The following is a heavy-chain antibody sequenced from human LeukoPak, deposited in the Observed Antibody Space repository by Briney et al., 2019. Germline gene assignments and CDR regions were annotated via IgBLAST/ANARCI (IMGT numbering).Heavy chain of an antibody. CDR1: GFAFDDYA. CDR2: ISWNSGSI. Sequence: GGSLRLSCAASGFAFDDYAMHWVRQAPGKGLEWVSGISWNSGSIGYADSVKGRSTISRDNAKNSLYLQMNSLRAEDTAVYYCARGRAHYYDSSGYYPPSSWGQGTLVTVSS. D-gene: IGHD3-22*01. J-gene: IGHJ5*02. CDR3: ARGRAHYYDSSGYYPPSS. V-gene: IGHV3-9*01.